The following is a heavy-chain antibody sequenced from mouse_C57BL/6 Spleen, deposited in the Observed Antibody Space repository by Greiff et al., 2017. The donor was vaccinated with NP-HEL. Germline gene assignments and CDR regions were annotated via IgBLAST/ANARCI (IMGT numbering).Heavy chain of an antibody. J-gene: IGHJ1*03. D-gene: IGHD1-1*01. CDR3: ARPPPYGSSYVGYFDV. CDR1: GFNIKDYY. CDR2: IDPEDGET. Sequence: VQLKQSGAELVKPGASVKLSCTASGFNIKDYYMHWVKQRTEQGLEWIGRIDPEDGETKYAPKFPGKATITADTSSNTAYLQLSSLTSEDTAVYYCARPPPYGSSYVGYFDVWGTGTTVTVSS. V-gene: IGHV14-2*01.